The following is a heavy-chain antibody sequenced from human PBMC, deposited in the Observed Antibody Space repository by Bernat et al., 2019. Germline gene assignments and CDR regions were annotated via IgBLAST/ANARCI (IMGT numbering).Heavy chain of an antibody. CDR3: ARAGSITMVRGVIISYYYYGMDV. CDR1: GFTFSSYS. J-gene: IGHJ6*02. Sequence: EVQLVESGGGLVKPGGSLRLSCAASGFTFSSYSMNWVRQAPGKGLEWVSSISSSSSYIYYADSVKGRFTSSRDNAKNSLYLQMNSLRAEDTAVYYCARAGSITMVRGVIISYYYYGMDVWGQGTTVTVSS. CDR2: ISSSSSYI. D-gene: IGHD3-10*01. V-gene: IGHV3-21*01.